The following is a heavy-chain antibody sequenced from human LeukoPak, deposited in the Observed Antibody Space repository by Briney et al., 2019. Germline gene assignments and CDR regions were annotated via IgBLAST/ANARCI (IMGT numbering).Heavy chain of an antibody. J-gene: IGHJ5*02. D-gene: IGHD4-17*01. CDR2: INHSGST. CDR3: ARLMTTATA. CDR1: GGSFSGYY. Sequence: PSETLSLTCAVYGGSFSGYYWSWIRQPPGKGLEWIGEINHSGSTNYKPSLKSRVTISVDTSKNQFSLKLSSVTAADTAVYYCARLMTTATAWGQGTLVTVSS. V-gene: IGHV4-34*01.